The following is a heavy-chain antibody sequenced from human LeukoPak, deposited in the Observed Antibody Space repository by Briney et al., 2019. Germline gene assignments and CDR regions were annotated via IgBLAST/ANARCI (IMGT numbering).Heavy chain of an antibody. J-gene: IGHJ6*03. Sequence: SETLSLTCTVSGYSISSGHYWGWIRHPPGKGLEWIGNIYHSGSTYYNPSLKSRVTISVDTSKNQFSLKLSSVTAADTAVYYCARHKDYYYSYMDVWGKGTTVTISS. CDR2: IYHSGST. V-gene: IGHV4-38-2*02. CDR3: ARHKDYYYSYMDV. CDR1: GYSISSGHY.